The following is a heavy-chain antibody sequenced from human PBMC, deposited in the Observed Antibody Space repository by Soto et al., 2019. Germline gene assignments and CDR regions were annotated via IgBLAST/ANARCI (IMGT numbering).Heavy chain of an antibody. Sequence: EVQLVESGGGLVQPGGSLRLSCSASGFTVSTKYMSWVRQAPGKGLEWVSVIYSGGSTFYADSVRGRFTISRDNSKNTVNLQMNSRSAEDTAVDYCARDPWAADYWGQGTLVTVSS. CDR3: ARDPWAADY. CDR1: GFTVSTKY. J-gene: IGHJ4*02. CDR2: IYSGGST. V-gene: IGHV3-66*01. D-gene: IGHD3-16*01.